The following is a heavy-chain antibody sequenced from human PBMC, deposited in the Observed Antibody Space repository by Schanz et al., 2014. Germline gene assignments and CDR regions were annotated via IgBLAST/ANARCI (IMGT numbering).Heavy chain of an antibody. D-gene: IGHD5-12*01. J-gene: IGHJ3*01. Sequence: EVQLVESGGGLVQPGGSLRLSCAASGFSFSTHAMSWVRQAPGQGLEWISSMYINSGSTQYADSVKGRFIISRDSSKNTLFLQMNSLRAEDTAVYFCARDGGRDGYNLAFDVWGQGTLVTVSS. CDR1: GFSFSTHA. CDR3: ARDGGRDGYNLAFDV. V-gene: IGHV3-23*04. CDR2: MYINSGST.